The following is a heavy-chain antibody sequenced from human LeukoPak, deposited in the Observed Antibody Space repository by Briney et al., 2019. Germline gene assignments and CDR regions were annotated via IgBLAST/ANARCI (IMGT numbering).Heavy chain of an antibody. V-gene: IGHV3-9*01. CDR1: GFTFDDYA. Sequence: PGGSLRLSCAASGFTFDDYAMHWVRQAPGKGLEWVSGISWNSGSIGYADSVKGRFTISRDNAKNSLYLQMNSLRAEDTALYYCAKEGAVRQWLGYDAFDIWGQGTMVTVSS. J-gene: IGHJ3*02. D-gene: IGHD6-19*01. CDR3: AKEGAVRQWLGYDAFDI. CDR2: ISWNSGSI.